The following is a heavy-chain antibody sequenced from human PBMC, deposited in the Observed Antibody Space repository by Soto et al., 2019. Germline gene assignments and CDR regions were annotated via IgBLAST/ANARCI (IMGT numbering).Heavy chain of an antibody. Sequence: HVQLQESGPGLVMPSQTLSLTCAVSGDSLSSGDYYWSWIRQPPGKGLEWIGYVYHSGRTFYSPSLXGXVXIXXDMSKNHFSLKMDSLTDADTAVYFCAREMANYFDYWGQGILVTVSS. D-gene: IGHD5-12*01. CDR3: AREMANYFDY. V-gene: IGHV4-30-4*01. CDR1: GDSLSSGDYY. CDR2: VYHSGRT. J-gene: IGHJ4*02.